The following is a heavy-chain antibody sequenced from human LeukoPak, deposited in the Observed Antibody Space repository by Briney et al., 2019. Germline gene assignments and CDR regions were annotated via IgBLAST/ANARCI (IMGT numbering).Heavy chain of an antibody. V-gene: IGHV1-69*13. D-gene: IGHD3-10*01. J-gene: IGHJ4*02. CDR1: GGTFSSYA. CDR2: IIPIFGTA. Sequence: GASVKVSCKASGGTFSSYAISWVRQAPGQGLEWMGGIIPIFGTANYAQKFQGRVTITADESTSTAYMELSSLRSEDTAVYYCARDRSYGSGSFYWGQGTLVTVSS. CDR3: ARDRSYGSGSFY.